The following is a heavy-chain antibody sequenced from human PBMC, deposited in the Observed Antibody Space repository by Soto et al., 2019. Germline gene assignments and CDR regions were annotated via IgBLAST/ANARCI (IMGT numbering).Heavy chain of an antibody. D-gene: IGHD5-12*01. CDR1: GASVSSNTAS. J-gene: IGHJ5*02. Sequence: SQTLSLTCAISGASVSSNTASWNWIRQSPSRGLEWLGRTYFRSKWYNDYAVSVKSRIIINPDTSSNQFSLQLNSVTPEDTAVYFCAKGDNLGPKTGYAFDPWGQGIMVTVSS. CDR2: TYFRSKWYN. V-gene: IGHV6-1*01. CDR3: AKGDNLGPKTGYAFDP.